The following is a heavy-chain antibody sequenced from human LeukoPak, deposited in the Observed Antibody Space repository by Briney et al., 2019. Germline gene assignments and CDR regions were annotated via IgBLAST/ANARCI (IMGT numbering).Heavy chain of an antibody. V-gene: IGHV4-59*08. J-gene: IGHJ6*02. CDR1: GGSISSYY. Sequence: SETLSLTCAVSGGSISSYYWTWIRQPPGKGLEWVGYIQNSAIYRAKIKSSPSLQSRVSLYIDTSKNQVSLTVNSVTAADTAVYYCARLSSTLYYSMDVWGPGTAVTVSS. CDR2: IQNSAIYRAKI. CDR3: ARLSSTLYYSMDV. D-gene: IGHD6-6*01.